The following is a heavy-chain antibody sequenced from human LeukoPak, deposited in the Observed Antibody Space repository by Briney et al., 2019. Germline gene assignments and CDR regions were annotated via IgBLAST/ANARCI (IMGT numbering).Heavy chain of an antibody. V-gene: IGHV4-4*01. CDR2: IYHSGST. J-gene: IGHJ4*02. CDR1: GGSISSSNW. CDR3: ARGPYYYDSSGTPFDY. Sequence: PSETLSLTCAVSGGSISSSNWWSWVRQPPGKGLEWIGEIYHSGSTNYNPSLKSRVTISVDKSKNQFSLKLSSVTAADTAVYCCARGPYYYDSSGTPFDYWGQGTLVTVSS. D-gene: IGHD3-22*01.